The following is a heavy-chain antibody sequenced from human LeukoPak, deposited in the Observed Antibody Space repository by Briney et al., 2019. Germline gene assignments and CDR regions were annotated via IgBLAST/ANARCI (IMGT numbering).Heavy chain of an antibody. CDR1: GGSVSSYY. J-gene: IGHJ4*02. D-gene: IGHD3-22*01. Sequence: SETLSLTCTVSGGSVSSYYWSWIRQPAGKGLEWIGRIYTSGSTNYNPSLKSRVTMSVDTSKNQFSLKLSSVTAADTAVYYCARDRYYYDSSGYLFDYWGQGTLVTVSS. CDR2: IYTSGST. V-gene: IGHV4-4*07. CDR3: ARDRYYYDSSGYLFDY.